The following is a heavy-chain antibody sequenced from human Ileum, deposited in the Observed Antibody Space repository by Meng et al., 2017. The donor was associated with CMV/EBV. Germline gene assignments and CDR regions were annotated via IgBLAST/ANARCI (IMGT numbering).Heavy chain of an antibody. D-gene: IGHD5-12*01. CDR2: IYYSGST. CDR3: ARLIVATHFDY. CDR1: GGSISSSSYY. V-gene: IGHV4-39*06. Sequence: RLQRQEAGPGLVKPSETLSLTCTVSGGSISSSSYYWGWIRQPPGKGLEWIGSIYYSGSTYYNPSLKSRVTISVDTSKNQFSLKLSSVTAADTAVYYCARLIVATHFDYWGQGTLVTVSS. J-gene: IGHJ4*02.